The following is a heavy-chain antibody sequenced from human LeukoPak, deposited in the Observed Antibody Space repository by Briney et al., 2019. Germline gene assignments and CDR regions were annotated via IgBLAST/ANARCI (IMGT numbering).Heavy chain of an antibody. CDR2: INPNSGGT. J-gene: IGHJ6*03. D-gene: IGHD3-10*01. V-gene: IGHV1-2*02. CDR3: ARARSGSDYYYYYMDV. Sequence: GASVKVSCKASGYTFTSYHMHWVRQAPGQGLEWMGWINPNSGGTNYAQKFQGRVTMTRDTSISTAYMELSRLRSDDTAVYYCARARSGSDYYYYYMDVWGKGTTVTVSS. CDR1: GYTFTSYH.